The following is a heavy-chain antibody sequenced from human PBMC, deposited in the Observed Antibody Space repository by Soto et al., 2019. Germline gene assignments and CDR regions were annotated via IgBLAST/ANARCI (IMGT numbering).Heavy chain of an antibody. CDR3: ARDSFATPALNLDY. CDR2: INPNSGGT. CDR1: GYTFTGYY. J-gene: IGHJ4*02. V-gene: IGHV1-2*02. D-gene: IGHD3-3*01. Sequence: AASVKVSCKASGYTFTGYYMHWVRQAPGQGLEWMGWINPNSGGTNYAQKFQGRVTMTRDTSISTAYMELSRLRSDDTAVYYCARDSFATPALNLDYWGQGTLVTVSS.